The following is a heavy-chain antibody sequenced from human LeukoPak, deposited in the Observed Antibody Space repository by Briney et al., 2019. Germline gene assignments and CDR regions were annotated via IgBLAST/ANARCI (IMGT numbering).Heavy chain of an antibody. CDR3: AGHSASGDY. CDR2: IYYSGST. J-gene: IGHJ4*02. Sequence: SVTLSLTCTVSGGSISSYYWSWIRQPPGKGLEWIGYIYYSGSTSYNPSLRSRVTISVDASKNQFSLKLSSVTAADTAVYYCAGHSASGDYWGQGTLVTVSS. V-gene: IGHV4-59*08. CDR1: GGSISSYY. D-gene: IGHD2-2*01.